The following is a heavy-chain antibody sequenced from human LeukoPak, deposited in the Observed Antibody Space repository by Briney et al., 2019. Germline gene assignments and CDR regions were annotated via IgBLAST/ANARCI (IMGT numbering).Heavy chain of an antibody. CDR3: ARGYYYYGMDV. V-gene: IGHV3-11*06. J-gene: IGHJ6*04. CDR2: ISSSSSYT. CDR1: GFTFSDYY. Sequence: GGSLRLSCAASGFTFSDYYMSWIRQAPGKGLEWVSYISSSSSYTSYADSVKGRFTISRDNAKNSLYPQMNSLRAEDTAVYYCARGYYYYGMDVWGKGTTVTVSS.